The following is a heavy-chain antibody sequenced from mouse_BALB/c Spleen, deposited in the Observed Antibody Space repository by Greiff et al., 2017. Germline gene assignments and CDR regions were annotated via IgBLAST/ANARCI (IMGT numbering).Heavy chain of an antibody. J-gene: IGHJ3*01. D-gene: IGHD2-2*01. CDR3: ARDGYDQVSFAY. Sequence: EVQLQQSGAELVKPGASVKLSCTASGFNIKDTYMHWVKQRPEQGLEWIGRIDPANGNTKYDPKFQGKATITADTSSNTAYLQLSSLTSEDTAVYYCARDGYDQVSFAYWGQGTLVTVSA. V-gene: IGHV14-3*02. CDR1: GFNIKDTY. CDR2: IDPANGNT.